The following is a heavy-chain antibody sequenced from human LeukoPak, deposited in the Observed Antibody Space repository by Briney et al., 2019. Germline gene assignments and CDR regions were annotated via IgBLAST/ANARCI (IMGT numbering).Heavy chain of an antibody. J-gene: IGHJ6*02. Sequence: PSETLSLTCTVSGGSISSSSYYWGWIRQPPGKGLEWIGSIYYSGSTYYNPSLKSRVTISVDTSKNQFSLKLSSVTAADTAVYYCARDVRTDYYYGMDVWGQGTTVTVSS. V-gene: IGHV4-39*07. CDR3: ARDVRTDYYYGMDV. CDR2: IYYSGST. CDR1: GGSISSSSYY. D-gene: IGHD3-10*02.